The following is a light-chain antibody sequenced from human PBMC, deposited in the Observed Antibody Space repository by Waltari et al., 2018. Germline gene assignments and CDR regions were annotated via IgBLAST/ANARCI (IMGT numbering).Light chain of an antibody. Sequence: QSVLTQPPSASGAPGQRVSIACSGSRPNIGRSTLNRYQQLPGKAPKLHINSDDQRPSGVPDRFSGSKSGTSASLAISGLQSDDEADYYCAAWDEILNGPVFGGGTKLTVL. J-gene: IGLJ3*02. CDR3: AAWDEILNGPV. CDR2: SDD. V-gene: IGLV1-44*01. CDR1: RPNIGRST.